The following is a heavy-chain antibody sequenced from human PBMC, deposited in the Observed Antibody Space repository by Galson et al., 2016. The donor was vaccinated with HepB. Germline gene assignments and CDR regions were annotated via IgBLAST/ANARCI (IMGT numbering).Heavy chain of an antibody. Sequence: LRLSCAASGFTFSDYVMSWVRQAPGKGLEWVSVITGSGDTTYYAGSVKGRFTISRDNSKNTLFLQMNSLRAEDTAIYYCAKPRSSGWYEFDYWGQGTLVTVSS. D-gene: IGHD6-13*01. CDR2: ITGSGDTT. J-gene: IGHJ4*02. CDR3: AKPRSSGWYEFDY. V-gene: IGHV3-23*01. CDR1: GFTFSDYV.